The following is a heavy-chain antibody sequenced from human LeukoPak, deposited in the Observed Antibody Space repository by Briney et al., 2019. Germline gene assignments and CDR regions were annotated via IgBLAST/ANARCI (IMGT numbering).Heavy chain of an antibody. CDR1: GLTFSGYG. D-gene: IGHD3-16*01. CDR2: LSYDGTNK. Sequence: PGKSLRLSCAASGLTFSGYGIHWVRQAPGKGLEWVAFLSYDGTNKFYADSVKGRFTISGDNSKNTLYLQMNTLRAEDTAVYYCAGGLYTNGWYYFDYWGQGTLVTVSS. CDR3: AGGLYTNGWYYFDY. J-gene: IGHJ4*02. V-gene: IGHV3-33*01.